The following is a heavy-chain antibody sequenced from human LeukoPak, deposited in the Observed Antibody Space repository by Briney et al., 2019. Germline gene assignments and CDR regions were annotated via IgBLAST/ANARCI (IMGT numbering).Heavy chain of an antibody. V-gene: IGHV1-69*04. J-gene: IGHJ4*02. CDR1: GGTFSSYA. D-gene: IGHD1-26*01. Sequence: SVKVSCKTSGGTFSSYAISWVRQAPGQGLEWMGRIIPILGIANYAQKFQGRVTITADKSTSTAYMELSSLRSEDTAVYYCASPESIVGATRFRRFDYWGQGTLVTVSS. CDR2: IIPILGIA. CDR3: ASPESIVGATRFRRFDY.